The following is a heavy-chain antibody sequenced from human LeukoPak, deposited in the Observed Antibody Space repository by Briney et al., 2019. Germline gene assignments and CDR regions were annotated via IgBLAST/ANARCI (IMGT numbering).Heavy chain of an antibody. V-gene: IGHV1-18*01. CDR2: ISAYNGNT. CDR1: GYTFTSYG. Sequence: RASVKASCKASGYTFTSYGISWVRQAPGQGLEWMGWISAYNGNTNYAQKLQGRVTMTTDTSTSTAYMELRSLRSDDTAVYYCARPLGATKDYYYGMDVWGQGTTVTVSS. CDR3: ARPLGATKDYYYGMDV. D-gene: IGHD1-26*01. J-gene: IGHJ6*02.